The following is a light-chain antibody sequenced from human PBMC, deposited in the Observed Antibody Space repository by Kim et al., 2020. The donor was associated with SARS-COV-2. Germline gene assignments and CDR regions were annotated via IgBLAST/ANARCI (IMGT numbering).Light chain of an antibody. Sequence: EIVLTQSPATLSLSPGERATLSCRASQSVDTYLAWYQQKPGQAPRLLIYDASNRATGIPARFTGSGSGTDFTLTISSLEPEDFAVYYCQQRTNWPPLTFGGGTTVDIK. CDR2: DAS. CDR1: QSVDTY. J-gene: IGKJ4*01. V-gene: IGKV3-11*01. CDR3: QQRTNWPPLT.